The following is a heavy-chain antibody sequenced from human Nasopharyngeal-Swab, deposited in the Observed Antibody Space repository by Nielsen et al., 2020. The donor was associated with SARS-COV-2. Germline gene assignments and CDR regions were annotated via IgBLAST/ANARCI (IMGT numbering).Heavy chain of an antibody. CDR2: IIPTFGTT. D-gene: IGHD2-8*01. Sequence: SVKVSCKASGGSFNSFSISWVRQAPGQGLEWMGGIIPTFGTTNYAQNFQGRVTITADESTTTAYVELGSLRSEDTAVYYCATSCANGVCYFYSYFDYWGQGTLVTVSS. CDR1: GGSFNSFS. V-gene: IGHV1-69*13. CDR3: ATSCANGVCYFYSYFDY. J-gene: IGHJ4*02.